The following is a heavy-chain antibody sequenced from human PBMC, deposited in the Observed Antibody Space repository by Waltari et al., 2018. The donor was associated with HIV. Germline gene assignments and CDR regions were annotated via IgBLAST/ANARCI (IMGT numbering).Heavy chain of an antibody. CDR1: GGSLTASY. V-gene: IGHV4-34*02. D-gene: IGHD3-10*01. J-gene: IGHJ5*02. CDR3: ARESRRRIRQGGINWFDP. Sequence: QVRLQQWGAGQLKASETLSLTCAVYGGSLTASYWSWIRQCPGRGLEWMAEINHSGRSDFNPSLKSRVTIAVDPAKNQFSLTLRSLTAADTGVYYCARESRRRIRQGGINWFDPWGQGTPVTVLS. CDR2: INHSGRS.